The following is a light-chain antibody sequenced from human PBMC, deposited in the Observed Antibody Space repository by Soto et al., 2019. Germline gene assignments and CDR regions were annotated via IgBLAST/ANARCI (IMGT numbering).Light chain of an antibody. CDR1: SSDVGSYRF. V-gene: IGLV2-8*01. CDR2: EVS. CDR3: SSYAGNNNVI. Sequence: QSVLTQPPSASGSPGQSVTISCTGTSSDVGSYRFVSWYQQHPGKAPKLLIYEVSKRPSGVPDCFSASTSGNTASLTVSGLQADDEADYYCSSYAGNNNVIFGGGTKVTVL. J-gene: IGLJ2*01.